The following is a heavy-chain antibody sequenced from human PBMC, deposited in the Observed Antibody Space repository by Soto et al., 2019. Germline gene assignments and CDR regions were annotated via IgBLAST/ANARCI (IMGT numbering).Heavy chain of an antibody. CDR2: ISGSGDST. J-gene: IGHJ4*02. D-gene: IGHD6-19*01. CDR1: GFTFSSYA. Sequence: EVQLLESGGGLVQPGGSLRLSCAASGFTFSSYAVSWVRQAPGKGLEWVSVISGSGDSTYYADSVKGVFTISRDNSKNTLYLQMNSLRAEDTAVYYCSRRSSGWYFDYWGQGTLVSVSS. V-gene: IGHV3-23*01. CDR3: SRRSSGWYFDY.